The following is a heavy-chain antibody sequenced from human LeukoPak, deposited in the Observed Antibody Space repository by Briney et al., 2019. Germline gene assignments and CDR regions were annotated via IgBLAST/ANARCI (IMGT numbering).Heavy chain of an antibody. CDR3: ASQRIEGGPFDY. CDR2: TIPIYGTT. D-gene: IGHD2/OR15-2a*01. J-gene: IGHJ4*02. Sequence: GASVKASCKASGGTFSSYAISWVRQAPGQGLEWMGVTIPIYGTTYYAQKFQDRVTITADKSTSTAYMELSSLRSEDTAVYYCASQRIEGGPFDYWGQGTLVTVSS. V-gene: IGHV1-69*06. CDR1: GGTFSSYA.